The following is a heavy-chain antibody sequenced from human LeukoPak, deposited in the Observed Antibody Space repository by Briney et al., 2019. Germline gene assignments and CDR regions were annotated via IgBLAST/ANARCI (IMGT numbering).Heavy chain of an antibody. Sequence: SETLSLTCTVSGSINSNNYYWGWIRQPPGKGLEWIGSIYYSGSTYYNPSLKSRVTVSVDTSKNKFSLRMTSVTAADTAVYYCGYSSSWFPSIDSWGQGTLVTVSS. J-gene: IGHJ4*02. D-gene: IGHD6-13*01. CDR2: IYYSGST. CDR3: GYSSSWFPSIDS. V-gene: IGHV4-39*07. CDR1: GSINSNNYY.